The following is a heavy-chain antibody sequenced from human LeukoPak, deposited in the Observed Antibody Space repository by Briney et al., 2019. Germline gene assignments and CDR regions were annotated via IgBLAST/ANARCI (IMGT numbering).Heavy chain of an antibody. CDR1: GYTFTSYY. V-gene: IGHV1-46*01. D-gene: IGHD1-26*01. J-gene: IGHJ4*02. CDR2: INPSGGST. Sequence: ASVKVSCKASGYTFTSYYMHWVRQAPGQGLEWMGIINPSGGSTSYAQKFQGRVSMTRDTSTSTVYMELSSLRSEDTAVYCCARDRGGSYSLGYWGQGTLVTVSS. CDR3: ARDRGGSYSLGY.